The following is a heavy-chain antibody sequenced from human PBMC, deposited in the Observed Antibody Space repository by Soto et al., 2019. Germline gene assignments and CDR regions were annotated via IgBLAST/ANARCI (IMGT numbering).Heavy chain of an antibody. V-gene: IGHV3-53*04. CDR3: ARGGNTNYY. CDR1: GFSVSRNY. CDR2: IYSGGST. Sequence: EVQLEESGGGLVQPGGSLRLSCVVSGFSVSRNYMSWVRQAPGKGLEWVSVIYSGGSTYYADSVKGRFTISRHNSKNTLYLQMNSLRAEDTAVYYCARGGNTNYYWGQGTLVTVSS. D-gene: IGHD4-4*01. J-gene: IGHJ4*02.